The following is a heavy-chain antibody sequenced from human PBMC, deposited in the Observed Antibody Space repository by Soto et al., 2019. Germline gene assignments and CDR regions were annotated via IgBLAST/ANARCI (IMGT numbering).Heavy chain of an antibody. Sequence: PGESLKISGAASGFTFSSYSMNWVRQAPGKGLEWVSSISSSSSYIYYADSVKGRFTISRDNAKNSLYLQMNSLRAEDTAVYYCARSGIAAAGSRFAFDIWGQGTMVTVSS. CDR1: GFTFSSYS. V-gene: IGHV3-21*01. CDR2: ISSSSSYI. CDR3: ARSGIAAAGSRFAFDI. J-gene: IGHJ3*02. D-gene: IGHD6-13*01.